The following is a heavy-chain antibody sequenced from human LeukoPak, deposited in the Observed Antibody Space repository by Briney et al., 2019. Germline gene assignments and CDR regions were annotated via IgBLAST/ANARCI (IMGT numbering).Heavy chain of an antibody. CDR1: GFTFSSYS. D-gene: IGHD3-10*01. Sequence: GGSLRLSCAASGFTFSSYSMNWVRQAPGKGLEWVSYISSSSSTIYYADSVKGRFTISRDNAKNSLYLQMNSLRAEDTAAYYCARSMVRGVIYFDYWGQGTLVTVSS. J-gene: IGHJ4*02. V-gene: IGHV3-48*01. CDR2: ISSSSSTI. CDR3: ARSMVRGVIYFDY.